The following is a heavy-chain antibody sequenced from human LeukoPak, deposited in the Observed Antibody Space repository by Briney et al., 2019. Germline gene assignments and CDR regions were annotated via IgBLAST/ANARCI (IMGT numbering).Heavy chain of an antibody. CDR1: GFTFNNAW. V-gene: IGHV3-15*01. J-gene: IGHJ4*02. CDR2: IKSKTDGGTT. CDR3: TTELVWFGVLAH. D-gene: IGHD3-10*01. Sequence: GGSLRLSCAGSGFTFNNAWMTWVRQAPGKGLEWVGRIKSKTDGGTTDYAAPVKDRFTISRDDSKSTLYLQMNSLQTEDPGVYYCTTELVWFGVLAHWGQGTLATVSS.